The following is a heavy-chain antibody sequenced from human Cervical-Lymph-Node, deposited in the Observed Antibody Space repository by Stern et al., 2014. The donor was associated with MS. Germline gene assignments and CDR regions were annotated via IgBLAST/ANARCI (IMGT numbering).Heavy chain of an antibody. J-gene: IGHJ6*02. CDR1: GLTFSSYA. D-gene: IGHD2-21*02. CDR3: ARDLLVTEAGIDV. CDR2: IAYDGSIK. V-gene: IGHV3-30*01. Sequence: VQLVQSGGGVVQPGRSLRLSCAASGLTFSSYAMHWVRQAPGKGLEWVAAIAYDGSIKDYADSVKGRFTISRDKSKNTLYLQMNSLTTEDTAIYYCARDLLVTEAGIDVWGRGTTVTVSS.